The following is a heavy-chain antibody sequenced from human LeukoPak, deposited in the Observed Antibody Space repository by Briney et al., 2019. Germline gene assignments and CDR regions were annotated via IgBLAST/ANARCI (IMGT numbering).Heavy chain of an antibody. CDR2: IYHSGST. CDR3: AGGLVTAMAYNWFDP. J-gene: IGHJ5*02. D-gene: IGHD5-18*01. CDR1: GYSISSGYY. V-gene: IGHV4-38-2*02. Sequence: PSQTLSLTCTVSGYSISSGYYWGWIRQPPGKGLEWIGSIYHSGSTYYNPSLKSRVTISVDTSKNQFSLKLSSVTAADTAVYYCAGGLVTAMAYNWFDPWGQGTLVTVSS.